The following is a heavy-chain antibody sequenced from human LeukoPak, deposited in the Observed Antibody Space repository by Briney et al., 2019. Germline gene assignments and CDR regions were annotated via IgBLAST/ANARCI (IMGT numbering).Heavy chain of an antibody. CDR3: ARGTLVAAFDI. Sequence: SETLSLTCAVYGGSFSGYYWSWIRQPPGKGLEWIGEINHSGSTNYNPSLKSRVTISVDTSKNQFSLKLSSVTAADTAVYYCARGTLVAAFDIRGQGTMVTVSS. CDR2: INHSGST. D-gene: IGHD2-8*02. V-gene: IGHV4-34*01. CDR1: GGSFSGYY. J-gene: IGHJ3*02.